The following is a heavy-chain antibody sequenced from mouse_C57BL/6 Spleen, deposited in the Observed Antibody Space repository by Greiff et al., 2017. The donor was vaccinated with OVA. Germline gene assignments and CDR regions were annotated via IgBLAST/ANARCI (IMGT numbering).Heavy chain of an antibody. V-gene: IGHV1-82*01. CDR3: ARLDYDFSFAY. CDR2: IYPGDGDT. CDR1: GYAFSSSW. J-gene: IGHJ3*01. D-gene: IGHD2-4*01. Sequence: VKLQESGPELVKPGASVKISCKASGYAFSSSWMNWVKQRPGKGLEWIGRIYPGDGDTNYNGKFKGKATLTADKSSSTAYMQLSSLTSEDSAVYFCARLDYDFSFAYWGQGTLVTVSA.